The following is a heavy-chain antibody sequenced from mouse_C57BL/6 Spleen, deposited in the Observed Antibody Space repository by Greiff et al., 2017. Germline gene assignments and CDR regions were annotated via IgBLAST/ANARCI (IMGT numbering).Heavy chain of an antibody. D-gene: IGHD1-1*01. CDR1: GFSLTSYG. V-gene: IGHV2-2*01. CDR2: IWSGGST. J-gene: IGHJ2*01. Sequence: VQRVESGPGLVQPSQSLSITCTVSGFSLTSYGVHWVRQSPGTGLEWLGVIWSGGSTDYTAAFISRLSISKDNSKSQVFFKMNSLQADDTAICYCARSGHYGRFDYWGQGTTLTVSS. CDR3: ARSGHYGRFDY.